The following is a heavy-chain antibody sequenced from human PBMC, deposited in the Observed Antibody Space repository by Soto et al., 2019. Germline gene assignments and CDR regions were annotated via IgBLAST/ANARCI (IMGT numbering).Heavy chain of an antibody. CDR2: IIPIFGTA. CDR3: ASTAAGTFDYYGMDV. V-gene: IGHV1-69*13. J-gene: IGHJ6*02. D-gene: IGHD6-13*01. Sequence: GASVKVSCKASGGTFSSYAISWVRQAPGQGLEWMGGIIPIFGTANYAQKFQGRVTITADESTSTAYMELSSLRSEDTAVYYCASTAAGTFDYYGMDVWGQGTTVTVSS. CDR1: GGTFSSYA.